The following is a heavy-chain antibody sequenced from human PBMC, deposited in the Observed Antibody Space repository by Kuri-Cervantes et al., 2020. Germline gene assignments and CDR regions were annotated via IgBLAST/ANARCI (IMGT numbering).Heavy chain of an antibody. Sequence: GESLKISCAASGFTFSSYGMHWVRQAPGKGLEWVAVISHDGSNKYYADSVKGRFTISRDNSKNTLYLQMNSLRAEDTAVYYCAKAQQVAGYFDYWGQGTLVTVSS. CDR3: AKAQQVAGYFDY. V-gene: IGHV3-30*18. CDR1: GFTFSSYG. CDR2: ISHDGSNK. J-gene: IGHJ4*02. D-gene: IGHD6-19*01.